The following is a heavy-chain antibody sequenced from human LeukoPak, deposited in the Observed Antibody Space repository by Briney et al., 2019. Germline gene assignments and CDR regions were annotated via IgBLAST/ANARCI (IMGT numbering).Heavy chain of an antibody. D-gene: IGHD3-9*01. CDR3: TRQEYDILTGAEDLYYYYGMDV. Sequence: GGSLKLSCAASGFTFSGSAMHWVRQASGKGLEWVGRIRSKANSYATAYAASMKGRFTISRDDSKNTAYLQMNSLKAEDTAVYYCTRQEYDILTGAEDLYYYYGMDVWGQGTTVTVSS. CDR2: IRSKANSYAT. CDR1: GFTFSGSA. V-gene: IGHV3-73*01. J-gene: IGHJ6*02.